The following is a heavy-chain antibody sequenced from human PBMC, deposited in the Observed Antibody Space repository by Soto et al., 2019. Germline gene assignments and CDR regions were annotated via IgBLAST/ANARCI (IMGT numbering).Heavy chain of an antibody. CDR3: ARDSYTRY. CDR2: IYNDGST. V-gene: IGHV3-66*01. D-gene: IGHD4-4*01. CDR1: GFIVSTSY. J-gene: IGHJ4*02. Sequence: EVQLVESGGGLVQPGGSLRLSCAASGFIVSTSYMSWVRQAPGKVLEWVSIIYNDGSTYYADSVKGRFTVSRDDSKNTLYLEILSLRAEDTAVYYCARDSYTRYWGQGTLVTVSS.